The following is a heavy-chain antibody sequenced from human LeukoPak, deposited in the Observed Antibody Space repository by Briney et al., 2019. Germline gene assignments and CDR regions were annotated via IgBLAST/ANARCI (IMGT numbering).Heavy chain of an antibody. Sequence: PSETLSLTCAVYGGSFSVYYWSWIRQPPGKGLEWIGEINHSGSTNYNPSLKSRVTISVDTSKNQFSLKLSSVTAAETAVYYCARCRAVAGYNWFDPWGQGALVTVSS. V-gene: IGHV4-34*01. D-gene: IGHD6-19*01. J-gene: IGHJ5*02. CDR2: INHSGST. CDR3: ARCRAVAGYNWFDP. CDR1: GGSFSVYY.